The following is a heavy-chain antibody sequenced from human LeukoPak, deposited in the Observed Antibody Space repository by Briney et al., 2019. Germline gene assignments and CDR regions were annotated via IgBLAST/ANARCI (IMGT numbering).Heavy chain of an antibody. Sequence: PSETLSLTCIVSGGSISGYYWSWIRQPPGKGLEWIGYMYNSGSTNYNPSLKSRVTISVDTSNNQFYLKLSAVTAADTAVYYCARDRWGSSGHFDYWGQGTLVTVSS. J-gene: IGHJ4*02. CDR1: GGSISGYY. V-gene: IGHV4-59*01. D-gene: IGHD3-22*01. CDR2: MYNSGST. CDR3: ARDRWGSSGHFDY.